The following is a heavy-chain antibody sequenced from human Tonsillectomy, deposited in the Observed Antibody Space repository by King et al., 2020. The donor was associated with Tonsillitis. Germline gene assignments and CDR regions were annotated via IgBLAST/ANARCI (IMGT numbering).Heavy chain of an antibody. J-gene: IGHJ4*02. V-gene: IGHV4-59*01. D-gene: IGHD3-22*01. CDR2: IYYSGST. CDR3: ARDQNYYDSSGYYRGGFDY. CDR1: GGSISSYY. Sequence: VQLQESGPGLVKPSETLSLTCTVSGGSISSYYWSWIRQPPGKGLEWIRYIYYSGSTNYNPSLKSRVTISVDTSKNQFSLKLSSVTAADTAVYYCARDQNYYDSSGYYRGGFDYWGQGTLVTVSS.